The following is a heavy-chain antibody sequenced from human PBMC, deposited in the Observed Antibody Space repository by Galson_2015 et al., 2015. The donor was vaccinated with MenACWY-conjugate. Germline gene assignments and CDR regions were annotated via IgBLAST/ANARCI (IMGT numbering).Heavy chain of an antibody. V-gene: IGHV3-7*03. Sequence: SLRLSCAASGFTFRNYWMTWVRQAPGKGLEWVASIKKDGSGKYYVDSVKGRFTISRDNAKNSLYLEMNSLRVGDTAVYSCARGHYGMDVWGQGTTVTASS. J-gene: IGHJ6*02. CDR2: IKKDGSGK. CDR1: GFTFRNYW. CDR3: ARGHYGMDV.